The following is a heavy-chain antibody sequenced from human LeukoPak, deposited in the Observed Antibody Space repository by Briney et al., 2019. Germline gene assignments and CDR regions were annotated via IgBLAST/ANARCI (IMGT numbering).Heavy chain of an antibody. J-gene: IGHJ6*03. CDR2: INHSGST. CDR3: ARGTATRAYYYYYMDV. Sequence: SETLSLTCAVYGGSFSGYYWSWIRQPPGKGLEWIGEINHSGSTNYNPSLKSRVTISVDTSKNQFSLKLSSVTAADTAVYYCARGTATRAYYYYYMDVWGKGTTVTVPS. V-gene: IGHV4-34*01. CDR1: GGSFSGYY. D-gene: IGHD5-18*01.